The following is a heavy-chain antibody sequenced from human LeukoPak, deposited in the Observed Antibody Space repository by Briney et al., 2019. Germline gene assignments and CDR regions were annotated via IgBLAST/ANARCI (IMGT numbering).Heavy chain of an antibody. CDR1: GGSISSYY. CDR2: IYYSGST. CDR3: ARARDDYYYYYMDV. Sequence: SETLSLTCTVSGGSISSYYWSWIRQPPGKGLEWIGYIYYSGSTNYNPSLKSRVTISVDTSKNQFSLKLSSVTAADTAVYYCARARDDYYYYYMDVWGKGTTVTVSS. V-gene: IGHV4-59*01. D-gene: IGHD5-24*01. J-gene: IGHJ6*03.